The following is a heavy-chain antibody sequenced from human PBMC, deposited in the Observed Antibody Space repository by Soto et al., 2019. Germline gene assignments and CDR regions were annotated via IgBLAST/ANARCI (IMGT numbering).Heavy chain of an antibody. CDR3: ARYNSYAIDY. D-gene: IGHD2-8*01. J-gene: IGHJ4*02. V-gene: IGHV4-59*01. CDR1: GTSISSYY. CDR2: IHYSGTT. Sequence: PEETMSLTCTGSGTSISSYYWGWIRQPPGKGLEWIANIHYSGTTNYNPSLARRVTLSVDTSKNQFSLKMTSETAADRAMYFCARYNSYAIDYWGRGTLVTVSS.